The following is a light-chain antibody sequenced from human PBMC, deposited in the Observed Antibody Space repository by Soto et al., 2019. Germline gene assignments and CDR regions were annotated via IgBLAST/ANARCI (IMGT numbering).Light chain of an antibody. CDR3: QQHENLPT. Sequence: DIQMTQFPSSLSASVGDRVTITCQASQNINNYLNLYQQKPGRAPKLLIYDASNLEAGVPSRFRGSGSGTDFTFTISRLQPEDIATYYCQQHENLPTFGQGTRLEIK. CDR2: DAS. V-gene: IGKV1-33*01. CDR1: QNINNY. J-gene: IGKJ5*01.